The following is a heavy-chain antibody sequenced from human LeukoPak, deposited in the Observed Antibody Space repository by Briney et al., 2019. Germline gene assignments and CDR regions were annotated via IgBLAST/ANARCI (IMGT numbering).Heavy chain of an antibody. CDR2: FYYGKDP. V-gene: IGHV4-39*01. D-gene: IGHD3-10*01. J-gene: IGHJ5*02. CDR3: ARNRYYYGSGNYGVPNWFDP. Sequence: SETLSLTCSVSIDSITTSSYYWSWLRQPPGKGLEWIASFYYGKDPYYNPSLKSQVTISVDTSKNQFSLKLTSVTAADTAVYYCARNRYYYGSGNYGVPNWFDPWGQGTLVTVSS. CDR1: IDSITTSSYY.